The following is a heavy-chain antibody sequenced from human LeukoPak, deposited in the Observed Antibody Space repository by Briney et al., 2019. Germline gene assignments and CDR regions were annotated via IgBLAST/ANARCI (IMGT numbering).Heavy chain of an antibody. CDR3: AREGVVGATPSAKYYYYYYYMDV. D-gene: IGHD1-26*01. J-gene: IGHJ6*03. Sequence: SVKVSCKVSGYTLTELSMHWVRQAPGQGLEWMGGIIPIFGTANYAQKFQGRVTITADKSTSTAYMELSSLRSEDTAVYYCAREGVVGATPSAKYYYYYYYMDVWGKGTTVTVSS. V-gene: IGHV1-69*06. CDR2: IIPIFGTA. CDR1: GYTLTELS.